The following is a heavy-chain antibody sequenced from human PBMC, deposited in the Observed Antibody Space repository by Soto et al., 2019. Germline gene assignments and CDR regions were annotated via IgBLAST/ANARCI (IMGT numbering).Heavy chain of an antibody. CDR2: ISAYNGNT. CDR3: ARDRDGYNSLADAFGI. V-gene: IGHV1-18*04. CDR1: GYTFTSYG. J-gene: IGHJ3*02. Sequence: ASVKVSCKASGYTFTSYGISWVRQAPGQGLEWMGWISAYNGNTNYAQKLQGRVTMTTDTSTSTAYMELRSLRSDDTAVYYCARDRDGYNSLADAFGIWGQGTMVTVSS. D-gene: IGHD5-12*01.